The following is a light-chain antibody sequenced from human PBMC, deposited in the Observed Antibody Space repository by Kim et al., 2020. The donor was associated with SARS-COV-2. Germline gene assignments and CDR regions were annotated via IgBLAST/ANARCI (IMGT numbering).Light chain of an antibody. J-gene: IGKJ1*01. CDR2: AAS. CDR1: QDISNY. Sequence: GDRVTITCRASQDISNYLAWFQHKPGKAPKILIYAASALHSDVPSRFSGSGSETDITLTISNLQPEDVATFYCQTYNSAPWTFGQGTKVEIK. CDR3: QTYNSAPWT. V-gene: IGKV1-27*01.